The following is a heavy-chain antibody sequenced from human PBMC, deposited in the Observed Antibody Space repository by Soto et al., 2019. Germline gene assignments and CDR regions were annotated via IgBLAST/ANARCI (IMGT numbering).Heavy chain of an antibody. CDR1: GFTFSSYA. CDR3: AKVKASLYFYGSSDAFDI. CDR2: ISGSGGST. Sequence: GGSLRLSCAASGFTFSSYAVSWVRQAPGKGLEWVSAISGSGGSTYYADSAKGRFTISRDNSKNTLYLQMNSLRAEDTAVYYCAKVKASLYFYGSSDAFDIWGQGTMVTGS. D-gene: IGHD3-10*01. J-gene: IGHJ3*02. V-gene: IGHV3-23*01.